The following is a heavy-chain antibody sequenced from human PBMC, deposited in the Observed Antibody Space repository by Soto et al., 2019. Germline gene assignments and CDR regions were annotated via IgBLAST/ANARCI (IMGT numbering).Heavy chain of an antibody. J-gene: IGHJ4*02. D-gene: IGHD3-3*01. Sequence: QMQLVQSGPEVKKPGTSVKVSCKASGFTFTSSAVQWVQQARGQRLEWIGWIVVGSGNTNYAQKFQERVTITRDMSTSTAYMELSSLRSEDTAVYYCAADPYYDFWSGYYTCDYWGQGTLVTVSS. CDR2: IVVGSGNT. V-gene: IGHV1-58*01. CDR1: GFTFTSSA. CDR3: AADPYYDFWSGYYTCDY.